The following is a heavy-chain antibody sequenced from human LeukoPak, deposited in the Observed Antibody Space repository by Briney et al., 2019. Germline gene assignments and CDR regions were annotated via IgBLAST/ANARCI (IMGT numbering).Heavy chain of an antibody. CDR2: IYYSGST. Sequence: SETLSLTCAVSGGSFSGYYWSWIRQPPGKGLEWIGYIYYSGSTNYNPSLKSRVTISVDTSKNQFSLKLSSVTAADTAVYYCARDCGGDCYSPTYYYYYGMDAWGQGTTVTVSS. V-gene: IGHV4-59*01. D-gene: IGHD2-21*02. CDR3: ARDCGGDCYSPTYYYYYGMDA. J-gene: IGHJ6*02. CDR1: GGSFSGYY.